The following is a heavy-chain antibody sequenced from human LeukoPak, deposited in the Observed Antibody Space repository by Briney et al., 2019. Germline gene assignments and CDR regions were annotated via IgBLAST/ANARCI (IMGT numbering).Heavy chain of an antibody. Sequence: GGSLRLSCGASGFTFSNYGMLWARQAPGKGLDWVAFIRYDGNNKLYADSVKGRFTISRDNSKNTLYLHINSLRAEDTAVYYCVKDNPLDYWGQGTLVTVSS. CDR2: IRYDGNNK. J-gene: IGHJ4*02. CDR1: GFTFSNYG. CDR3: VKDNPLDY. D-gene: IGHD1-14*01. V-gene: IGHV3-30*02.